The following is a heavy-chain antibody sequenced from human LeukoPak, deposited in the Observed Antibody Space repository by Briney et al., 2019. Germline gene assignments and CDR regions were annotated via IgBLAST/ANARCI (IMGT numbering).Heavy chain of an antibody. CDR3: ARAGGYNYHFEN. D-gene: IGHD5-12*01. Sequence: SETLSLTCTVSGVSVSSYYWNWIRQFPGKRLEWIGYMFYSGSAKYNPSLKSRVTISVDSSKNHFSLKLRSVTAADTAVYYCARAGGYNYHFENWGQGIPVAVSS. J-gene: IGHJ4*02. V-gene: IGHV4-59*02. CDR2: MFYSGSA. CDR1: GVSVSSYY.